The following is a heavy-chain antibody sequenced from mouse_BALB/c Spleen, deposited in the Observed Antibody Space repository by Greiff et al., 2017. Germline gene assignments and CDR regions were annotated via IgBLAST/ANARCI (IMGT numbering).Heavy chain of an antibody. J-gene: IGHJ4*01. D-gene: IGHD2-3*01. Sequence: VNVVESGPGLVAPSQSLSITCTVSGFSLTSYGVHWVRQPPGKGLEWLGVIWAGGSTNYNSALMSRLSISKDNSKSQVFLKMNSLQTDDTAMYYCARGRWLLRGYYAMDYWGQGTSVTVSS. V-gene: IGHV2-9*02. CDR1: GFSLTSYG. CDR3: ARGRWLLRGYYAMDY. CDR2: IWAGGST.